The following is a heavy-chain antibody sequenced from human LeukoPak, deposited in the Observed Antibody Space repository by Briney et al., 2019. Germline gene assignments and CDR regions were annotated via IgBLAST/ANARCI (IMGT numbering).Heavy chain of an antibody. V-gene: IGHV1-8*01. CDR1: GYGFTSFD. CDR3: ARHGRGGDGFDI. D-gene: IGHD3-10*01. J-gene: IGHJ3*02. CDR2: MSPHSANT. Sequence: GASVKVSCKASGYGFTSFDINWVRQATGQGLEWMGWMSPHSANTGSAQRFQGRVTMTRDTSTNTAFLELSSLRSEDTALYYCARHGRGGDGFDIWGQGTKVTVSS.